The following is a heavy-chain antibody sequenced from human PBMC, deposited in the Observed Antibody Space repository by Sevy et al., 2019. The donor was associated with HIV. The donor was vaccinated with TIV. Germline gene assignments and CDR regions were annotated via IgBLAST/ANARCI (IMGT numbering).Heavy chain of an antibody. D-gene: IGHD3-3*01. CDR1: GFTFDSYA. J-gene: IGHJ4*02. Sequence: GGSLRLSCAASGFTFDSYAMHWVRQVAGKGLEWVSTISGSGYATYYADSVKGRFIISRDTSRNTLYLQMNSLRVEDSAGYFCAKDRVTVFGVVVTFDSWGQGTLVTVSS. CDR2: ISGSGYAT. V-gene: IGHV3-23*01. CDR3: AKDRVTVFGVVVTFDS.